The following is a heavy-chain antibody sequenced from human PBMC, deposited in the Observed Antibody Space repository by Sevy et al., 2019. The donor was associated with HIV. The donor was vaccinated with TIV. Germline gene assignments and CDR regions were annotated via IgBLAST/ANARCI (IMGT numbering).Heavy chain of an antibody. CDR1: GGSISSGGYY. V-gene: IGHV4-31*03. D-gene: IGHD3-3*01. Sequence: SETLSLTCTVSGGSISSGGYYWSWIRQHPGKGLEWIGYIYYSGSTYYNPSLKSRVTISVDTSKNQFSLKLSSVTAADTAVYYCARDRLMSFWSGRKIKYYYYGMDVWGQGTTVTVSS. CDR3: ARDRLMSFWSGRKIKYYYYGMDV. CDR2: IYYSGST. J-gene: IGHJ6*02.